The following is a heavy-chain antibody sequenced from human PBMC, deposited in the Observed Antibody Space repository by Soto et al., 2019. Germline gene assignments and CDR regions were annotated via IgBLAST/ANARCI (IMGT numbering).Heavy chain of an antibody. J-gene: IGHJ6*02. CDR1: GYSFTSFW. Sequence: GESLKISCKGYGYSFTSFWIAWVRQMPGKGLECMGIIYPGDSDTRYSPSFQGQVTISADKSISTAYLQWSSLKASDTAMYYCARREGSSGVDVWGQGTTVTVS. V-gene: IGHV5-51*01. CDR2: IYPGDSDT. D-gene: IGHD2-2*01. CDR3: ARREGSSGVDV.